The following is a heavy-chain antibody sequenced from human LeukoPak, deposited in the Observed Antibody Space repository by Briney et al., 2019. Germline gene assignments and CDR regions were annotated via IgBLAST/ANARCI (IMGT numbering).Heavy chain of an antibody. CDR2: IYYSEST. CDR1: GGSISSYY. Sequence: SETLSLTCTVSGGSISSYYWSWIRQPPGKGLEWIGYIYYSESTNYNPSLKSRVTISVDTSKNQFSLKLSSVTAADTAVYYCARQGGGFWYFDLWGRGTLVTVSS. J-gene: IGHJ2*01. CDR3: ARQGGGFWYFDL. D-gene: IGHD6-25*01. V-gene: IGHV4-59*08.